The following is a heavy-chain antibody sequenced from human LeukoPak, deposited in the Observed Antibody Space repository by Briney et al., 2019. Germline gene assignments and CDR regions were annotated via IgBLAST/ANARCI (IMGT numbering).Heavy chain of an antibody. J-gene: IGHJ4*02. Sequence: PGGSLRLSCAASGFIVSGNYMSWVRQSPGKGLEWVSHISTDGTTTNYADSVKGRFTISRDNAKDTLYLQMHSLRVDDTAVYYCARSLGYSSGGWGQGTLVTVSS. CDR3: ARSLGYSSGG. V-gene: IGHV3-74*01. D-gene: IGHD2-15*01. CDR1: GFIVSGNY. CDR2: ISTDGTTT.